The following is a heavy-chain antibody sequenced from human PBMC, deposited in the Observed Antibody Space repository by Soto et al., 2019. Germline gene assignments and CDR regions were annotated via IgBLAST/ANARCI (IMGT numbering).Heavy chain of an antibody. CDR2: ISSSSTYI. J-gene: IGHJ4*02. V-gene: IGHV3-21*01. D-gene: IGHD3-10*01. CDR1: GVTFSSYS. Sequence: EVQLVESGGDLVKPGGSLILSCADSGVTFSSYSMNWVRQAPGKGLEWVSSISSSSTYIYYADSVKGRFTISRDNAKKSLSLQLNSLSPEDTAVYYCARGAREITRPFDYWGQGTLVTVSS. CDR3: ARGAREITRPFDY.